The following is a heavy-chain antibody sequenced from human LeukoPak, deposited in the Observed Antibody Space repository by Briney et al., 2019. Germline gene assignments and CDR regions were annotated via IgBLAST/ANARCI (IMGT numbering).Heavy chain of an antibody. V-gene: IGHV3-30*04. CDR1: GFTFSNFA. D-gene: IGHD2-15*01. Sequence: GGSLRLSCAASGFTFSNFAMHWVRQAPGKGLEWVSVISCDGSYKYYADSVKGRFTISRDNSKNTLYLQMNSLRPEDTAVYYCARDLHCSGGSCYSGLHYWGQGTLVTVSS. J-gene: IGHJ4*02. CDR3: ARDLHCSGGSCYSGLHY. CDR2: ISCDGSYK.